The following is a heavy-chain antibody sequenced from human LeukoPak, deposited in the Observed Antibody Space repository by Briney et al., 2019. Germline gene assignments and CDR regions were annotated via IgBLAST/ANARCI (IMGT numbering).Heavy chain of an antibody. CDR1: GFTFSSYE. J-gene: IGHJ4*02. V-gene: IGHV3-48*03. CDR2: ISSSGSTI. CDR3: ARGDPEFDF. Sequence: PGGSLRLSCAASGFTFSSYEMNWVRQAPGKGLEWVPYISSSGSTIYYADSVKGRFTISRDNAKNSLYLQMNSLRAEDTAVYYCARGDPEFDFWGQGTLVTVSS.